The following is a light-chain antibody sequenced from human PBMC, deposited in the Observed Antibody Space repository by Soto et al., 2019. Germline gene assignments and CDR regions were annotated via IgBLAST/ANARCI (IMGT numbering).Light chain of an antibody. CDR1: QSVSSSY. CDR3: QQYNSYPLT. CDR2: GAS. J-gene: IGKJ2*01. V-gene: IGKV3-20*01. Sequence: EIVLTQSPGTLSLSPGERATLSCRASQSVSSSYLAWYQQKPGQAPRLLIYGASSRATGIPDRFSGSGSGTDFTLTISRLEPEDFAVYYCQQYNSYPLTFGQGTKLEI.